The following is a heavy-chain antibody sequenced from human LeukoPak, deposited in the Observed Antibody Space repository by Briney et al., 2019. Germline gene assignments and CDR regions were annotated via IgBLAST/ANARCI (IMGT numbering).Heavy chain of an antibody. D-gene: IGHD2-15*01. CDR1: GFTFSSYG. CDR2: IRYDGSNK. V-gene: IGHV3-30*02. CDR3: AKDGRRYCSGGSCFHFDY. Sequence: GGSLRLSCVASGFTFSSYGMHWVRQAPGKGLEWVAFIRYDGSNKYYADSVKGRFTISRDNSKNTLYLQMNSLRAEDTAVYYCAKDGRRYCSGGSCFHFDYWGQGTLVTVSS. J-gene: IGHJ4*02.